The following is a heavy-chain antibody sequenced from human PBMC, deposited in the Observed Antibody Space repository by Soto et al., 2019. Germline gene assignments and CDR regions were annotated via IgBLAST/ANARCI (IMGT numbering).Heavy chain of an antibody. J-gene: IGHJ6*02. CDR3: ARDRFGSIAARAYYHYFGMNV. D-gene: IGHD6-6*01. V-gene: IGHV1-69*13. CDR2: IIPIFGTA. Sequence: SVKVSCKASGGTFSSYAISWVRQAPGQGLEWMGGIIPIFGTANYAQKFQGRVTITADESTSTAYMELSSLRSEDTAVYYCARDRFGSIAARAYYHYFGMNVWG. CDR1: GGTFSSYA.